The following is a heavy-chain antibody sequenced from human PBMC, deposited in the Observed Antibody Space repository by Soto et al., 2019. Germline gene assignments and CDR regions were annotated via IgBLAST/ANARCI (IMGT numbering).Heavy chain of an antibody. D-gene: IGHD2-21*01. CDR1: GFTFSNAW. J-gene: IGHJ4*02. Sequence: EVQLVESGGGLVKPGGSLRLSCAASGFTFSNAWMSWVRQAPGKGLEWVGRIKSKTDGGTTDYAAPVKGRFTISRDESKNTVYLQIDSLKTGDTAVYYCTRGADIWGYWGQGTLVTVSS. V-gene: IGHV3-15*01. CDR2: IKSKTDGGTT. CDR3: TRGADIWGY.